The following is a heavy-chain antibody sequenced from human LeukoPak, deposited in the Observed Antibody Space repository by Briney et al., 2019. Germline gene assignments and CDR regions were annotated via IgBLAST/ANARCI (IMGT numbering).Heavy chain of an antibody. V-gene: IGHV1-8*01. CDR1: GYTFTSYD. CDR3: ARDPYRIYYYYYGMDV. Sequence: VASVKVSCKASGYTFTSYDINWVRQATGQGLEWMGWMNPNSGNTGYAQKFQGRVTMTRNTSISTAYMELSSLRSGDTAVYYCARDPYRIYYYYYGMDVWGQGTTVTVSS. J-gene: IGHJ6*02. CDR2: MNPNSGNT. D-gene: IGHD2-15*01.